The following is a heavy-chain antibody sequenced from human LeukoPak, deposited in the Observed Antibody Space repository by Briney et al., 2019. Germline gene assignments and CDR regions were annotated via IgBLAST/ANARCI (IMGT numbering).Heavy chain of an antibody. V-gene: IGHV4-39*01. CDR2: IYYSRSP. J-gene: IGHJ4*02. Sequence: PETLSLTCTVSGGSISSSSYHWGWIRQPPGKAREWIVSIYYSRSPYQTPSLKRRATISVDTYKNQFSLKLSSVPAADTAVYYCARLRKGLPFDYWGQGTLVTVSS. CDR3: ARLRKGLPFDY. D-gene: IGHD4-11*01. CDR1: GGSISSSSYH.